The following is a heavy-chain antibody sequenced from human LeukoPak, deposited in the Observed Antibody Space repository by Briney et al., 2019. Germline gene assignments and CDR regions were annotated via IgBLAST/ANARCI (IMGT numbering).Heavy chain of an antibody. D-gene: IGHD4-17*01. J-gene: IGHJ4*02. V-gene: IGHV3-74*01. CDR2: INGDGSSI. Sequence: GGSLRLSCAASGFTFSSYWMHWVRQVPGKGLEWVSRINGDGSSISYVDSVKGRFTISRDNAKNTLYLQMNSLRAEDTAVYYCARDTDTVTTILDYWGQGTLVTVSS. CDR1: GFTFSSYW. CDR3: ARDTDTVTTILDY.